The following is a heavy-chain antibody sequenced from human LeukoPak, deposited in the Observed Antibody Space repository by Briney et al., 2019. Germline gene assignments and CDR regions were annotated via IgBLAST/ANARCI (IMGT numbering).Heavy chain of an antibody. J-gene: IGHJ4*02. V-gene: IGHV3-48*01. CDR3: ARETLAVAGGFDY. CDR1: GFTLSVYS. CDR2: IDSITSTR. Sequence: GGSLRLSCAASGFTLSVYSMNWVRQAPGKGLEWVSSIDSITSTRYYADSVRGRFTISRDNVKNTLYLQMNSLRAEDTAVYYCARETLAVAGGFDYWGQGTLVTVSS. D-gene: IGHD6-19*01.